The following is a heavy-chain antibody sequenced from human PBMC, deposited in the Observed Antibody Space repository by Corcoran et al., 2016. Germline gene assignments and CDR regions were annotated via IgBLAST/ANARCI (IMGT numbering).Heavy chain of an antibody. CDR1: GFAFDTYW. D-gene: IGHD6-13*01. CDR3: GRSSWNDY. Sequence: EVQLVESGGGLVQPGGSLRLSCAASGFAFDTYWMNWVRQAPGKGLEWVAHIKGGDNEKYYVDSVKGRFTISRDNDKKLVYLQMNSRRAEDTAVYYCGRSSWNDYWGQGTLVTVSS. CDR2: IKGGDNEK. V-gene: IGHV3-7*01. J-gene: IGHJ4*02.